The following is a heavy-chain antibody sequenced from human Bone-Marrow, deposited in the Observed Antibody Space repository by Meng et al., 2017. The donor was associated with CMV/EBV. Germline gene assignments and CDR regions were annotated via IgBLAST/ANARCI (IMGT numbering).Heavy chain of an antibody. D-gene: IGHD6-13*01. J-gene: IGHJ4*02. CDR1: GYTFTSYA. V-gene: IGHV1-3*02. Sequence: ASVKVSCKASGYTFTSYAMHWVRQAPGQRLEWMGWSNAGNGNTKYSQEFQGRVTITRNTSINTAYMELSSLRSEDTAVYYCARANFASSWYFEFWGQGNLVPVSS. CDR3: ARANFASSWYFEF. CDR2: SNAGNGNT.